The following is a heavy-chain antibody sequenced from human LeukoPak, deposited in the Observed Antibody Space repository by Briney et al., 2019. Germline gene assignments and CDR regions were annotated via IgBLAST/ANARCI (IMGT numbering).Heavy chain of an antibody. V-gene: IGHV3-48*03. Sequence: GGSLRLSCAASGFTFSSYEMNWVRQAPGKGLEWVSYISGGGSTIFYADSVKGRFTISRDNAKNSLYLQMNSLRVEDTAVYYCAREDPDNGDGWGYWGHRTLVTVS. CDR1: GFTFSSYE. D-gene: IGHD1-1*01. CDR2: ISGGGSTI. CDR3: AREDPDNGDGWGY. J-gene: IGHJ4*01.